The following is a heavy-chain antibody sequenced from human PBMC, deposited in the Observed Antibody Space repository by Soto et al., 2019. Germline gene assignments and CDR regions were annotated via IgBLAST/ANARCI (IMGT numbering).Heavy chain of an antibody. D-gene: IGHD2-21*01. CDR1: GFTFSSYS. CDR2: ISSSGDRT. CDR3: AKDPNPASCGGDSCWPY. J-gene: IGHJ4*02. V-gene: IGHV3-23*01. Sequence: PGGSLRLSCAASGFTFSSYSVSWVRQAPGKGLEWVSVISSSGDRTFYADSVKGRFTISRDNSKNALYLQMNSLRAEDTAVYYCAKDPNPASCGGDSCWPYWGQGTLVTVSS.